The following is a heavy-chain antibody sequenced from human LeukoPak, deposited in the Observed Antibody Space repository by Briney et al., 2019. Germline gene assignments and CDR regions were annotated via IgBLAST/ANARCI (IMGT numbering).Heavy chain of an antibody. Sequence: SETLSLTCTVSGGSISSYYWSWIRQPPGKGLEWIGYIYYSGSTNYNPSHKSRVTISVDTSKNQFSLKLSSVTAADTAVYYCARDQDHAFDIWGQGTMVTVSS. CDR1: GGSISSYY. V-gene: IGHV4-59*01. CDR2: IYYSGST. CDR3: ARDQDHAFDI. J-gene: IGHJ3*02.